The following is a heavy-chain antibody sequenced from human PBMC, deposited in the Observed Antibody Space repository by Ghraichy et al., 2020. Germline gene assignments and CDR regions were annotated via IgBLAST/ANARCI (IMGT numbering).Heavy chain of an antibody. CDR2: ISWDGGST. D-gene: IGHD2-2*01. CDR1: GFTFDDYT. Sequence: GSLRLSCAASGFTFDDYTMHWVRQAPGKGLEWVSLISWDGGSTYYADSVKGRFTISRDNSKNSLYLQMNSLRIEDTALYYCAKDREGYGGIVVVPAATGGGMDVWGQGTTVTVSS. V-gene: IGHV3-43*01. J-gene: IGHJ6*02. CDR3: AKDREGYGGIVVVPAATGGGMDV.